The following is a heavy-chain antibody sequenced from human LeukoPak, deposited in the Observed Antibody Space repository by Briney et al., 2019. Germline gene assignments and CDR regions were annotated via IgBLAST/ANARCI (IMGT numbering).Heavy chain of an antibody. D-gene: IGHD3-22*01. CDR3: AKDGDSSGFDLSY. J-gene: IGHJ4*02. CDR1: GFTVSSNF. Sequence: PGGSLRLSCAASGFTVSSNFMSWVRQAPGKGLEWVAFIRYDGSTQNYADSVKGRFTISRDNSKNTLYLQMNTLRAEDTAVYYCAKDGDSSGFDLSYWGQGTLVTVSS. CDR2: IRYDGSTQ. V-gene: IGHV3-30*02.